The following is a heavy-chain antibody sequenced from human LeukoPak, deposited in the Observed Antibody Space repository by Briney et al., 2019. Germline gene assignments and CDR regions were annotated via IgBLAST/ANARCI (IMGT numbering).Heavy chain of an antibody. J-gene: IGHJ4*02. CDR1: GFTFSSYG. D-gene: IGHD6-13*01. CDR2: ISYDGSNK. CDR3: AKSSSWYFDY. V-gene: IGHV3-30*18. Sequence: GRSLRLSCAAPGFTFSSYGMHWVRQAPGKGLEWVAVISYDGSNKYYADSVKGRFTISRDNSKNTLYLQMNSLRAEDTAVYYCAKSSSWYFDYWGQGTLVTVSS.